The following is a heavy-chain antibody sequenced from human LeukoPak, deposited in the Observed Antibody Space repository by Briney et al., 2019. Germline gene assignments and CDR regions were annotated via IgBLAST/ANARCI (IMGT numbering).Heavy chain of an antibody. CDR1: GYTLTELS. Sequence: ASVKVSCKVSGYTLTELSMHWVRQAPGKGLEWMGGFDPEDGETIYAQKFQGRVTMTEDTYTDTAYMELSSLRSEDTAVYYCATSTLDIQNIAARYYFDYWGQGTLVTVSS. J-gene: IGHJ4*02. V-gene: IGHV1-24*01. CDR2: FDPEDGET. CDR3: ATSTLDIQNIAARYYFDY. D-gene: IGHD6-6*01.